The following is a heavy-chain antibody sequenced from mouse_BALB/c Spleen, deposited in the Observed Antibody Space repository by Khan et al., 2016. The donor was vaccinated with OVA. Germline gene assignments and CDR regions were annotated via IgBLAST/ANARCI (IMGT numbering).Heavy chain of an antibody. CDR2: ISSGGNT. V-gene: IGHV5-6-5*01. CDR1: GFTFSNYD. J-gene: IGHJ2*01. D-gene: IGHD1-1*01. Sequence: EVELVESGGGLVKPGGSLKLSCAASGFTFSNYDMSWVRQTPEKRLEWVASISSGGNTYYPDSVKGRFTISRDNARKSLYLHMSSLRSEDTAMYYCARGPYYGSSPCYFDYWGQGTTLTVSS. CDR3: ARGPYYGSSPCYFDY.